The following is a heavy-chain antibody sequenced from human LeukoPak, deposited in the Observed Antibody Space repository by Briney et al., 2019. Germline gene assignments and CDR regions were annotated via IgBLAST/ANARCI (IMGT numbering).Heavy chain of an antibody. CDR1: GYTFTSYG. CDR2: ISAYNGNT. D-gene: IGHD1-26*01. V-gene: IGHV1-18*01. J-gene: IGHJ6*02. Sequence: ASVKVSCRASGYTFTSYGISWVRQAPGQGLEWMGWISAYNGNTNYAQKLQGRVTMTTDTSTSTAYMELRSLRSDDTAVYYCARDWVGATQGYYYYYGMDVWGQGTTVTVSS. CDR3: ARDWVGATQGYYYYYGMDV.